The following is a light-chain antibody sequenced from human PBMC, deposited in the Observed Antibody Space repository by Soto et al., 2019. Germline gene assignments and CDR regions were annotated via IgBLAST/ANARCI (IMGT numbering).Light chain of an antibody. J-gene: IGLJ1*01. Sequence: QSALTQPASVSGSPGQSIIISSTGTSSDVGGYNFVSWYQQHPGKAPKLMIYDVSNRPSGVSNRFSGSKSGNTASLTISGLQAEDEADYYCNSYTSSTNYVFGAGTKVTVL. CDR1: SSDVGGYNF. CDR3: NSYTSSTNYV. CDR2: DVS. V-gene: IGLV2-14*01.